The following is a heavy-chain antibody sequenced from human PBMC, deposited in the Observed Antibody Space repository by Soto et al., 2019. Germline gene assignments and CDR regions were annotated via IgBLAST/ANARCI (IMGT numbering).Heavy chain of an antibody. Sequence: PSETLSLTCAVSGGSISSGGYAWAWIRQPPGKGLEWVGYIYQSGSTYYNPSLKSRVTIAADRSKNQFSLNLASVTAADTAVYYCARSYSGGDAYFDCWGQGTVVTVSS. V-gene: IGHV4-30-2*01. CDR1: GGSISSGGYA. J-gene: IGHJ4*02. CDR2: IYQSGST. D-gene: IGHD2-21*02. CDR3: ARSYSGGDAYFDC.